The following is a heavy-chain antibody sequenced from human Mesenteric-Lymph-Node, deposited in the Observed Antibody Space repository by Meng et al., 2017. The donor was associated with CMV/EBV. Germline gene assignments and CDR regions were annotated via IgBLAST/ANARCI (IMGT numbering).Heavy chain of an antibody. Sequence: GSLRLSCAASGFTFDDYTMHWVRQAPGKGLEWVSLISWDGGRTHYADSVKGRFTISRENSKSSLNLQMNSLRTEDTALYYCTKAYCSSSSCYYFDYWGQGTLVTVSS. CDR3: TKAYCSSSSCYYFDY. CDR2: ISWDGGRT. CDR1: GFTFDDYT. D-gene: IGHD2-2*01. J-gene: IGHJ4*02. V-gene: IGHV3-43*01.